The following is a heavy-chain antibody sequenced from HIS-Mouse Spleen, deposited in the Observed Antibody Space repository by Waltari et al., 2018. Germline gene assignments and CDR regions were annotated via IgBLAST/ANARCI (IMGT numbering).Heavy chain of an antibody. CDR3: AREIPYSSSWYDWYFDL. V-gene: IGHV4-39*07. CDR1: GGSISSRSYY. J-gene: IGHJ2*01. CDR2: IYYSGST. Sequence: QLQLQESGPGLVKPSETLSLTGTVSGGSISSRSYYWGWIRPPPGKGLEWIGRIYYSGSTYYNPSLKSRVTISVDTSKNQFSLKLSSVTAADTAVYYCAREIPYSSSWYDWYFDLWGRGTLVTVSS. D-gene: IGHD6-13*01.